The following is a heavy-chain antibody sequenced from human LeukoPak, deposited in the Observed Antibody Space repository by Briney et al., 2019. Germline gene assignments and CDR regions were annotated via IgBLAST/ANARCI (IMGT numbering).Heavy chain of an antibody. CDR3: AKDRSGLELDY. Sequence: PGGSLRLSCAASGFTFSSYTMNWVRQAPGKGLEWVSFTTTTTSDTYYADSVKGRFTISRDNAKNSLYLQMNSLRAEDTAVYYCAKDRSGLELDYWGQGTLVTVSS. J-gene: IGHJ4*02. CDR2: TTTTTSDT. V-gene: IGHV3-21*04. CDR1: GFTFSSYT. D-gene: IGHD3-10*01.